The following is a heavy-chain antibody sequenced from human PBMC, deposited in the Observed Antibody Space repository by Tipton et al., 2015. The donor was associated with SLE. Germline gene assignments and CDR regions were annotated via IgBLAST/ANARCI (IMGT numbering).Heavy chain of an antibody. CDR1: GGSFSGYH. J-gene: IGHJ4*02. Sequence: TLSLTCAVYGGSFSGYHWTWIRKPPGQGLEWIGEIADTGSRNYNPSLMSRVTIPLKTSKSQFSLILNSLTAADTAVYYCARSPFQRWPPGDYWGQGTLVNVSS. V-gene: IGHV4-34*01. CDR2: IADTGSR. D-gene: IGHD6-19*01. CDR3: ARSPFQRWPPGDY.